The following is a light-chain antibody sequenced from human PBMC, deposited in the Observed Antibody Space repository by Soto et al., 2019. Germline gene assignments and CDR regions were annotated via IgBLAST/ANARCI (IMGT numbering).Light chain of an antibody. CDR3: QQAHSFPYT. CDR2: SAS. V-gene: IGKV1-12*01. Sequence: DIQMTQSPSSVSASVGDRVTITCRASQGIASWLAWYQQKPGNAPNLLIYSASGLQGGVPSRFCGSGSGTDFTLTLSRLQPEDFATYYCQQAHSFPYTFGQGTKLEIK. CDR1: QGIASW. J-gene: IGKJ2*01.